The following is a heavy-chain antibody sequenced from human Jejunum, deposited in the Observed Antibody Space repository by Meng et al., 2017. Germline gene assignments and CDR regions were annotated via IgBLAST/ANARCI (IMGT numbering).Heavy chain of an antibody. CDR2: IHHSGST. J-gene: IGHJ4*02. V-gene: IGHV4-4*02. CDR1: GGSISRSDW. D-gene: IGHD3-16*02. Sequence: QVQPPASGPGLLKPSGTLSLTCGVSGGSISRSDWWSWVRQPPGKGLEWIGEIHHSGSTNYNPSLKSRVTISVDKSKNQFSLKLSSVTAADTAVYYCAREWSGSFRHFDYWGQGTLVTVSS. CDR3: AREWSGSFRHFDY.